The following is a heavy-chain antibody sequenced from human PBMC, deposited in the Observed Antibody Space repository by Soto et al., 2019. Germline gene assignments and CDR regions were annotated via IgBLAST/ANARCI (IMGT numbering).Heavy chain of an antibody. CDR1: GFTFSNYA. CDR3: ARVSEDYDARDPFDY. Sequence: GGSLRLSCAASGFTFSNYAMHWVRQAPGKGLEWVAVISYDGTNKYYADSVKGRFTISRDNSKNTLYLQMNSLRAEDTAVYYCARVSEDYDARDPFDYWGQGTLVTVSS. J-gene: IGHJ4*02. CDR2: ISYDGTNK. V-gene: IGHV3-30-3*01. D-gene: IGHD3-22*01.